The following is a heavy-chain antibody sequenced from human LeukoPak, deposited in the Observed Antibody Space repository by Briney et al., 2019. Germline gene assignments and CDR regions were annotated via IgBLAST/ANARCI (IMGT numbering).Heavy chain of an antibody. D-gene: IGHD3-10*01. J-gene: IGHJ4*02. CDR3: ARRLVVRGVTDY. CDR1: GGSFSGYY. Sequence: SETLSLTCAVYGGSFSGYYWSWIRQPPGKGLEWIGEIYHSGSTNYNPSLKSRVTISVDTSKNQFSLKLSSVTAADTAVYYCARRLVVRGVTDYWGQGTLVTVSS. V-gene: IGHV4-34*01. CDR2: IYHSGST.